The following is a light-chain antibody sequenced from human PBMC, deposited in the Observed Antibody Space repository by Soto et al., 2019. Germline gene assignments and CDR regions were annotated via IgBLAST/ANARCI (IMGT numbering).Light chain of an antibody. CDR2: GAS. CDR1: QSVSSN. J-gene: IGKJ2*01. V-gene: IGKV3-15*01. CDR3: QQYNNWPPMYT. Sequence: EIVMTQSPATLSVSPGERATLSCRASQSVSSNLAWYQQKPGQAPRLLIYGASTMATGIPARFSGSGCGTEFTLTISSLQPEDFAFYYCQQYNNWPPMYTFGQGTKLEIK.